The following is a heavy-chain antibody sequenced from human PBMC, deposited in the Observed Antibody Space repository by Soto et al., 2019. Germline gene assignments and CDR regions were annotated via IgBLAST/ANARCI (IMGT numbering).Heavy chain of an antibody. CDR2: ISYDGSNK. V-gene: IGHV3-30*18. CDR3: AKDQDGTTGLDY. Sequence: GGSLRLSCAASGFTFSSYGMHWVRQAPGKGLEWVAVISYDGSNKYYADSVKGRFTFSRDNSKNTLYLQMNSLRAEDTAVYYWAKDQDGTTGLDYWGQGTRVTVSS. J-gene: IGHJ4*02. D-gene: IGHD1-1*01. CDR1: GFTFSSYG.